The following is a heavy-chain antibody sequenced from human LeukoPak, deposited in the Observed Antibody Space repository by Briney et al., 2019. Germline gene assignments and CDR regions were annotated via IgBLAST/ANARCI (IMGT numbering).Heavy chain of an antibody. V-gene: IGHV3-48*03. J-gene: IGHJ4*02. CDR1: GFTFSSYE. CDR3: ARDSYGYHPGVRHY. CDR2: ISSRGSTI. D-gene: IGHD5-24*01. Sequence: GVPLRLPCTASGFTFSSYEMNWVRQAPGKALEGVSYISSRGSTIHYADSVRGLLTTSRDNHKNSLYLQMNGLRAEDTAVYYCARDSYGYHPGVRHYWGQGGLVTVSS.